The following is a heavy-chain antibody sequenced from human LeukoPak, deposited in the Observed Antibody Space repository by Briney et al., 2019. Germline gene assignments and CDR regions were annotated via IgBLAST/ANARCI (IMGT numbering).Heavy chain of an antibody. Sequence: SETLSLTCTVSGDSISSSSSYWGWIRQPPGKGPEWIGSIFYIGNTFYSPSLKSRVTISVDTSKNQFSLKLTSVTAADTAVYYCARDRHVDTANWFDPWGQGTLVTVSS. V-gene: IGHV4-39*07. CDR2: IFYIGNT. J-gene: IGHJ5*02. CDR1: GDSISSSSSY. CDR3: ARDRHVDTANWFDP. D-gene: IGHD5-18*01.